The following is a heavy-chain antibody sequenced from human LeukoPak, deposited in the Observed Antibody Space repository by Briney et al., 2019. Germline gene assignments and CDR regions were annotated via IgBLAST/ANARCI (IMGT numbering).Heavy chain of an antibody. CDR1: GFTFSSYG. D-gene: IGHD3-10*01. CDR2: INRNGGST. J-gene: IGHJ4*02. V-gene: IGHV3-20*04. Sequence: PGGSLRLSCAASGFTFSSYGMSWVRQAPGKGLEWVSGINRNGGSTGYADSVKGRFTISRDNAKNSLYLQMNSLRAEDTALYYCVRGFRGGPFDYWGQGTLVTVSS. CDR3: VRGFRGGPFDY.